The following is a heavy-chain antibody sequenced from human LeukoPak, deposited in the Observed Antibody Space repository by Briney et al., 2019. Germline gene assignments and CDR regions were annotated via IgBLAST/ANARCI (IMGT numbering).Heavy chain of an antibody. V-gene: IGHV1-2*02. J-gene: IGHJ5*02. D-gene: IGHD6-19*01. Sequence: GASVKVSCKASGYTFTGYYMHWVRQAPGQGLEWMGWINPNSGGTNYAQKFQGRVTMTRDTSISTAYMELSRLRSDDTAVYYCARGDGEQWANGGPNWFDPWGQGTLVTVSS. CDR2: INPNSGGT. CDR3: ARGDGEQWANGGPNWFDP. CDR1: GYTFTGYY.